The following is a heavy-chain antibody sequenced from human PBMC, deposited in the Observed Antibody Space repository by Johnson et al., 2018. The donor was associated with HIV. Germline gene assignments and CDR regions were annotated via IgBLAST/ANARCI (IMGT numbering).Heavy chain of an antibody. CDR1: GFTFSCSA. Sequence: VQLVESGGGLVQPGGSLRLSCAASGFTFSCSAMSWVRQAPGKGLEWLSSITGSGINTYYADSVEGRFTISRDNPKNTLYLQMNSLRTEDTAVYYCVRGRISTVVVDLRGGGFDIWGQGTLVTVSS. D-gene: IGHD2-2*01. CDR3: VRGRISTVVVDLRGGGFDI. V-gene: IGHV3-23*04. CDR2: ITGSGINT. J-gene: IGHJ3*02.